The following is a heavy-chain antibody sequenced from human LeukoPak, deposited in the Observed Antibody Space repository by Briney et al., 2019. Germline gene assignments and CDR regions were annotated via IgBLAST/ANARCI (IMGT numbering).Heavy chain of an antibody. CDR2: INPNSGGT. D-gene: IGHD6-13*01. CDR1: GYSFTGYY. CDR3: AKDWGIAAAGLDWFDP. V-gene: IGHV1-2*02. J-gene: IGHJ5*02. Sequence: ASVKVSFKASGYSFTGYYMHWVRQAPGQGLEWMGWINPNSGGTNYAQKFQGRVTMTRDTSISTAYMELRRLRSDDTAVYYCAKDWGIAAAGLDWFDPWGQGTLVTVSS.